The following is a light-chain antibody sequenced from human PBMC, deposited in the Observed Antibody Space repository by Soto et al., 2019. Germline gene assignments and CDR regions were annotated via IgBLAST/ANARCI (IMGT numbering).Light chain of an antibody. CDR3: SSYTSTSSLV. CDR1: SSDVGGYNS. V-gene: IGLV2-14*01. J-gene: IGLJ1*01. CDR2: EVT. Sequence: QSALTQPASVSESPGQSITISCTGTSSDVGGYNSVSWYQQYPGKAPKLMIFEVTSRPSGVSSRFSGSKSGNTASLTISGLQSEDEAHYYCSSYTSTSSLVFGTGTKVTVL.